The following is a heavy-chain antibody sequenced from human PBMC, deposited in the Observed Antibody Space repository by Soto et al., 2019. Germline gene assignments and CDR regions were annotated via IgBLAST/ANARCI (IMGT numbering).Heavy chain of an antibody. CDR2: ISRSADIT. CDR3: AKAPQRDWVYYLYGMDF. D-gene: IGHD3-9*01. J-gene: IGHJ6*02. Sequence: RSLSLECSVFIFFASTMSWENHEAGRGLWWVSAISRSADITYCADSVKGRFTISRDNSKNTQYLQMNSLRAEDTAVYYCAKAPQRDWVYYLYGMDFWGQGT. CDR1: VFIFFAST. V-gene: IGHV3-23*01.